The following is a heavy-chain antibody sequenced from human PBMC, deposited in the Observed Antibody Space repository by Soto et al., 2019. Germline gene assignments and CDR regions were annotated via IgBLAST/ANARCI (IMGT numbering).Heavy chain of an antibody. CDR3: ATNYGSGMAPFDY. V-gene: IGHV1-69*02. CDR2: LIPMVRMA. J-gene: IGHJ4*02. CDR1: GDTFSFYT. Sequence: QVQLVQSGAELKKPGSSVKVSCTASGDTFSFYTMNWVRQAPGQGPEWMGRLIPMVRMANYEQKVQGRVTIIADKSTSTPYMALSSLRAADPAVYYWATNYGSGMAPFDYWGKGTLV. D-gene: IGHD3-10*01.